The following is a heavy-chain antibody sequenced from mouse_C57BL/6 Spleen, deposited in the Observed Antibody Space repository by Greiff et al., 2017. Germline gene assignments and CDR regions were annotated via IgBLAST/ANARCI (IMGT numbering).Heavy chain of an antibody. CDR1: GFTFSSYG. Sequence: EVKLVESGGDLVKPGGSLKLSCAASGFTFSSYGMSWVRQTPDKRLEWVATISSGGSYTYYPDSVKGRFTISRDNAKNTLYLQMSSLKSEDTAMYYCARDYYGSRLYFDYWGQGTTLTVSS. CDR2: ISSGGSYT. V-gene: IGHV5-6*01. J-gene: IGHJ2*01. D-gene: IGHD1-1*01. CDR3: ARDYYGSRLYFDY.